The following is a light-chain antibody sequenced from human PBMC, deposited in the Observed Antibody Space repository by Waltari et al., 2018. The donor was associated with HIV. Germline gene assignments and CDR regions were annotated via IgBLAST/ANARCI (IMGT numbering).Light chain of an antibody. CDR1: SSDVGGYNY. J-gene: IGLJ2*01. Sequence: QSPLTQPASVSGSPGQPITISCTGTSSDVGGYNYVPWYQQHPGKAPKLMIYDVSNRPSGVSNRFSGSKSGNTASLTISGLQAEDEADDYCSSYTSSSTPVVFGGGTKLTVL. CDR3: SSYTSSSTPVV. CDR2: DVS. V-gene: IGLV2-14*01.